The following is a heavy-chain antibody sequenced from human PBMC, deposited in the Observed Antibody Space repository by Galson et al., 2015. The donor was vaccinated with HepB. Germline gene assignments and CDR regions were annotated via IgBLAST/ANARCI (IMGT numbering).Heavy chain of an antibody. Sequence: SLRLSCAASGFTFRNYWTNWVRQAPGKGLEWVANIKQDGREIDYVGSVKGRFTISRDNTKNSLYLQMSNLRGDDTAVYYCARGSASRAYYDFYHYFGMDVWGPGTTVTVSS. CDR2: IKQDGREI. CDR1: GFTFRNYW. J-gene: IGHJ6*02. D-gene: IGHD3-22*01. V-gene: IGHV3-7*03. CDR3: ARGSASRAYYDFYHYFGMDV.